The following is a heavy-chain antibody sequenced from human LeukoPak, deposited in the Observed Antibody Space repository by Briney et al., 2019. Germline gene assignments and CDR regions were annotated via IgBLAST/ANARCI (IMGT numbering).Heavy chain of an antibody. Sequence: ASVKVSCKASGYTFTSYDINWVRQATGQGLEWMGWMNPNSGNTGYAQKFQGRVTMTRNTSISTAYMELSSLRSEDTAVYYCARDKTPLWFGRSYYFDYWGQGTLVTVSS. CDR1: GYTFTSYD. CDR2: MNPNSGNT. D-gene: IGHD3-10*01. CDR3: ARDKTPLWFGRSYYFDY. V-gene: IGHV1-8*01. J-gene: IGHJ4*02.